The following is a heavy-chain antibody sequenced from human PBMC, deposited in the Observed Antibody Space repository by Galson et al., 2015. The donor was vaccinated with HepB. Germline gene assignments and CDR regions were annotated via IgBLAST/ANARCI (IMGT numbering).Heavy chain of an antibody. D-gene: IGHD2-2*01. CDR2: ISYDGSNK. J-gene: IGHJ4*02. CDR3: ARSDGSRGIDDY. CDR1: GFTFSSYA. Sequence: SLRLSCAASGFTFSSYAMHWVRQAPGKGLEWVAVISYDGSNKYYADSVKGRFTISRDNSKNTLYLQMNSLRAEDTAVYYCARSDGSRGIDDYWGQGTLVTVSS. V-gene: IGHV3-30*04.